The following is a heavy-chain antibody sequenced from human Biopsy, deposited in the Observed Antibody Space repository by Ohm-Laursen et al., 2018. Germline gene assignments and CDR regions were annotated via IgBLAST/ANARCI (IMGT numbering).Heavy chain of an antibody. CDR2: IYYSGST. CDR1: GYSIKRGYY. Sequence: GTLSLTCAVSGYSIKRGYYWGWIRQPPGKGLEWIGYIYYSGSTNYNPSLKSRVTISVDTSKNQFSLRLNSVTAADTAVYYCARATNSTGWPYYYFYGMDVWGQGTTVTVSS. J-gene: IGHJ6*02. V-gene: IGHV4-59*01. D-gene: IGHD2/OR15-2a*01. CDR3: ARATNSTGWPYYYFYGMDV.